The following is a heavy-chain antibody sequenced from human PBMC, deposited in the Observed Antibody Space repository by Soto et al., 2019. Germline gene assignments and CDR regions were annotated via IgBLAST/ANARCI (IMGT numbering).Heavy chain of an antibody. D-gene: IGHD6-6*01. J-gene: IGHJ5*02. CDR2: IYYSGST. CDR1: GGSISSYY. CDR3: ARSARRLAARPHGWFDP. Sequence: SETLSLTCTVSGGSISSYYWSWIRQPPGKGLEWIGYIYYSGSTNYNPSLKSRVTMSVDTSKNQFSLKLSSVTAADTAVYYCARSARRLAARPHGWFDPWGQGALVTVSS. V-gene: IGHV4-59*01.